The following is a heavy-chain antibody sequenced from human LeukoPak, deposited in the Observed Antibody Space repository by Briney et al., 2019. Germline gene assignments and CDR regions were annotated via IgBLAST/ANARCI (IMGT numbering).Heavy chain of an antibody. Sequence: GRSLRLSCAASGFTFSSYAMHWVRQAPGKGLEWVAVISYDGSNKYYADSVKGRFTTSRDNSKNTLYLQMNSLRAEDTAVYYCARESGYYFDYWGQGTLVTVSS. D-gene: IGHD6-25*01. CDR2: ISYDGSNK. V-gene: IGHV3-30*04. J-gene: IGHJ4*02. CDR3: ARESGYYFDY. CDR1: GFTFSSYA.